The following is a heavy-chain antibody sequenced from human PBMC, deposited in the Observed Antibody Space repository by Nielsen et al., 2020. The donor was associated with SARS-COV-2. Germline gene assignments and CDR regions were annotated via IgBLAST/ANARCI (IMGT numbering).Heavy chain of an antibody. CDR1: GGTFSSYA. V-gene: IGHV1-69*04. D-gene: IGHD2-15*01. Sequence: SVKVSCKASGGTFSSYAISWVRQAPGQGLEWMGRIIPILGIANYAQKFQGRVTITADKSTSTAYMELSSLRSEDTAVYYCARSAFGHYCSGGSCYYYYGMDVWGQGTTVTVSS. J-gene: IGHJ6*02. CDR2: IIPILGIA. CDR3: ARSAFGHYCSGGSCYYYYGMDV.